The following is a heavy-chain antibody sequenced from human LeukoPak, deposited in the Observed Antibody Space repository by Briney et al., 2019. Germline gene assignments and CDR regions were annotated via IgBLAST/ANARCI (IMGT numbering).Heavy chain of an antibody. CDR2: INHSGST. CDR3: ARVPKNYYGSGSFDY. J-gene: IGHJ4*02. D-gene: IGHD3-10*01. CDR1: GGSFSGYY. Sequence: PSETLSLTCAVYGGSFSGYYWSWIRQPPGKGLEWIGEINHSGSTNYNPSLKSRVTISVDTSKNQFSLKLSSVTAADTAVYYCARVPKNYYGSGSFDYWGQGTLVTVSS. V-gene: IGHV4-34*01.